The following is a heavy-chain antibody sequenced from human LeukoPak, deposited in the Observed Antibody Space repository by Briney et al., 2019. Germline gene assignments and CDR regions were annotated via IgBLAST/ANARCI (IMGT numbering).Heavy chain of an antibody. Sequence: SETLSLTCTVSGGSISSYYWSWIRQPAGKGLEWIGRIYTSGSTNYNPSLKSRVTMSVDTSKNQFSLKLGSVTAADTAVYYCARDGPDHYDILTGSYYYYYMDVWGKGTTVTISS. CDR3: ARDGPDHYDILTGSYYYYYMDV. J-gene: IGHJ6*03. D-gene: IGHD3-9*01. CDR2: IYTSGST. V-gene: IGHV4-4*07. CDR1: GGSISSYY.